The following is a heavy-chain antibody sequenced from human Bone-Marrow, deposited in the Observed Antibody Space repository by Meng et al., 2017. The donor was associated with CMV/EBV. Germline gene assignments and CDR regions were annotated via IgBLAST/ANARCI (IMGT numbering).Heavy chain of an antibody. D-gene: IGHD3-3*01. J-gene: IGHJ6*02. Sequence: SETLSLTCAVYGGSFSGYYWSWIRQPPGKGLEWIGEINHSGSTNYNPSLKSRVTISVDTSKNQFSLKLSSVTAADTAVYYCARDVRSGYDFWSGYEWGDYYYGMDVWGQGTTVTVSS. CDR2: INHSGST. CDR1: GGSFSGYY. CDR3: ARDVRSGYDFWSGYEWGDYYYGMDV. V-gene: IGHV4-34*01.